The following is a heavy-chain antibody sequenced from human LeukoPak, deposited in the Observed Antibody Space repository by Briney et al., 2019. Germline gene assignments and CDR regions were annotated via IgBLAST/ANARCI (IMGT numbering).Heavy chain of an antibody. CDR2: ISYDGSNT. CDR3: AKPYYYGSRSYMDY. CDR1: GSTFSSYG. V-gene: IGHV3-30*18. J-gene: IGHJ4*02. Sequence: GGSLRLSCAASGSTFSSYGMHWVRQAPGKGLEWVAVISYDGSNTYYADSVKGRFTISRDNSKNMLYLQMNSLGAEDTAVYYCAKPYYYGSRSYMDYWGQGTLVTVSS. D-gene: IGHD3-10*01.